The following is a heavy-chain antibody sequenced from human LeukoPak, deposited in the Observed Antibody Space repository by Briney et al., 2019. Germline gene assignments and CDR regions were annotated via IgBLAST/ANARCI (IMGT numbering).Heavy chain of an antibody. CDR1: GGSISSYY. D-gene: IGHD3-10*01. Sequence: SETLSLTCTVSGGSISSYYWSWIRQPPGKGLEWIGYIYYSGSTNYNPSLKSRVTISVDTSKNQFSLKLSSVTAADTAVYYCARVKDYYRSGATYMDVWGKGTTVTISS. CDR2: IYYSGST. V-gene: IGHV4-59*01. CDR3: ARVKDYYRSGATYMDV. J-gene: IGHJ6*03.